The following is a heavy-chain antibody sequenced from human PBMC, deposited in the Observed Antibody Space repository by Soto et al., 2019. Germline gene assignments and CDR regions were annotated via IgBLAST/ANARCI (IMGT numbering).Heavy chain of an antibody. V-gene: IGHV3-48*03. D-gene: IGHD5-18*01. J-gene: IGHJ4*02. CDR3: ARVRIQLWSFDY. CDR2: ISSSGSTI. Sequence: GGSLRLSCAASGFTFCSYEMNWVRQAPGKGLEWVSYISSSGSTIYYADSVKGRFTISRDNAKNSLYLQMNSLRAEDTAVYYCARVRIQLWSFDYWGQGTLVTVSS. CDR1: GFTFCSYE.